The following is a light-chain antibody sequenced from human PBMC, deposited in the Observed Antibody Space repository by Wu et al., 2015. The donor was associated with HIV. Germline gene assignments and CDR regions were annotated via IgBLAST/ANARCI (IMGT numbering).Light chain of an antibody. CDR2: GAS. CDR1: QSVSTTY. J-gene: IGKJ2*01. V-gene: IGKV3-20*01. Sequence: EIVLTQSPGTLSLSPGTRATLYCRASQSVSTTYLAWYQQKPGQGPRLLIYGASSRATGIPDRFSGSGSGTDFTLTISRLEPEDSAVYYCQQHSSSPYTFGQGTKVGD. CDR3: QQHSSSPYT.